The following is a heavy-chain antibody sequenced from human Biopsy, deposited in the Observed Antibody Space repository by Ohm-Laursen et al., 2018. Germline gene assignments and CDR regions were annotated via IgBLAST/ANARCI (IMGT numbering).Heavy chain of an antibody. CDR2: IYSSGIT. Sequence: GTLSLTCIVSGGSISSDYWSWIRQTPGKGLEWIGYIYSSGITNYNPSLKSRLTISIDTSKNQFSLKLNSMTTADTAVYYCARGQDYGGNKAFDIWGQGTKVTVSP. J-gene: IGHJ3*02. CDR1: GGSISSDY. V-gene: IGHV4-59*01. D-gene: IGHD4-23*01. CDR3: ARGQDYGGNKAFDI.